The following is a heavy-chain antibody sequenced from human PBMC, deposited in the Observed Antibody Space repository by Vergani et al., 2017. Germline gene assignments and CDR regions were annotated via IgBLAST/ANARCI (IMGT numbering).Heavy chain of an antibody. CDR1: GFTFDDYA. J-gene: IGHJ2*01. Sequence: EVQLVESGGGLVQPGRSLRLFRAASGFTFDDYAMHWVRQAPGKGLEWVSGINLNSDSIAYADSVKGRFTISRDNVKNSLYLQMNSLRAEDTALYYCVKDIAASSNYWYFDLWGRGTLVTVSS. CDR3: VKDIAASSNYWYFDL. V-gene: IGHV3-9*01. CDR2: INLNSDSI. D-gene: IGHD6-13*01.